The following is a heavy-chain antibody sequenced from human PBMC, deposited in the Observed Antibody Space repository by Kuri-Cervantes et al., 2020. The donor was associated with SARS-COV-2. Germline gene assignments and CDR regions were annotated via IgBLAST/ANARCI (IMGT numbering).Heavy chain of an antibody. CDR2: ISASGGST. CDR3: AKGQWEVRNPCDC. V-gene: IGHV3-23*01. J-gene: IGHJ4*02. Sequence: GESLKISCAASAFTYSRYAMSWVRQAPGKGLEWVSSISASGGSTYYADSVTGRFTISRDNSKNTLYLQMSGLRAEDTAVYYCAKGQWEVRNPCDCWVQGTLVTVSS. D-gene: IGHD1-26*01. CDR1: AFTYSRYA.